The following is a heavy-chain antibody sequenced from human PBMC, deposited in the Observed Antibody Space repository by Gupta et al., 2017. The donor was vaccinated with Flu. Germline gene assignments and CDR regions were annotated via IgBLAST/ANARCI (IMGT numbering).Heavy chain of an antibody. CDR1: GYTFTSYD. Sequence: QVQLVQSGAEVKKPGASVKVSCKASGYTFTSYDINWVRQATGQGLEWMGWMNPNSGNTGYAQKFQGRVTMTRNTSISTAYMELSSLRSEDTAVYYCARVLGSGSTNYYYYYGMDVWGQGTTVTVSS. V-gene: IGHV1-8*01. D-gene: IGHD3-10*01. CDR3: ARVLGSGSTNYYYYYGMDV. CDR2: MNPNSGNT. J-gene: IGHJ6*02.